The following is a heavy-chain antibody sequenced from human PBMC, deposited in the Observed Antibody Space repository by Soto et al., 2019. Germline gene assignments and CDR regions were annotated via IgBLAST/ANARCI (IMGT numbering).Heavy chain of an antibody. CDR1: GCSFSSYG. CDR3: ARVRGGYEHFDY. CDR2: IIPIFGTA. J-gene: IGHJ4*02. V-gene: IGHV1-69*06. Sequence: VASVRVSCKASGCSFSSYGISWVRQAPGQGLEGMGGIIPIFGTANYAHQSRGRVTIAANNSTGTAYMELRSLRAEDAAVYYCARVRGGYEHFDYWGQGTLVTVSS. D-gene: IGHD5-12*01.